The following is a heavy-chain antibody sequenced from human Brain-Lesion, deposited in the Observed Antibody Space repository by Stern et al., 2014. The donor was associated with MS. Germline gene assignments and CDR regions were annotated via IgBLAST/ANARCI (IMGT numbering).Heavy chain of an antibody. J-gene: IGHJ4*02. CDR1: GGSINSGEYH. CDR3: ARSTVSAEYYFDY. D-gene: IGHD4-11*01. V-gene: IGHV4-30-4*01. CDR2: ITYSGTT. Sequence: QVQLVESGPGLVKPSQTLSLTCTVSGGSINSGEYHWTWIRQPPGKGLEWIGFITYSGTTYYKPSLQRRLTKSVDTSKNQFSLKLRSVTAGDTAVYFCARSTVSAEYYFDYWGQGTLVTVSS.